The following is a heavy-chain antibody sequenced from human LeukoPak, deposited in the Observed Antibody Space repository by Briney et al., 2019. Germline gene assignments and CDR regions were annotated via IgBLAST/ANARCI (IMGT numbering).Heavy chain of an antibody. J-gene: IGHJ5*02. Sequence: SETLSLTCTVSGGSISSGGYFWTWVRQHPGKGLKWIGYISYSGSTSYNSALKSRVSISADTSENQFSLHLNSVTPEDTAVYYCARRLTQYDCFDPWGQGILVTVSS. CDR2: ISYSGST. V-gene: IGHV4-31*03. CDR3: ARRLTQYDCFDP. D-gene: IGHD2-2*01. CDR1: GGSISSGGYF.